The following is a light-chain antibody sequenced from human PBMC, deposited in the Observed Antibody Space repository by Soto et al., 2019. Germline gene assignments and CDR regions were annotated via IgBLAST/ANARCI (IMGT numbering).Light chain of an antibody. CDR1: NIGRKS. CDR2: YDS. V-gene: IGLV3-21*04. Sequence: SYELTQPPSVSVAPGKTARITCGGNNIGRKSVHWYQQKPGQAPVLVIYYDSDRPSGIPERFSGSNSGNTATLTISRVEAGDEADYYCQVWDSSSDDVVFGGGTKLTVL. CDR3: QVWDSSSDDVV. J-gene: IGLJ2*01.